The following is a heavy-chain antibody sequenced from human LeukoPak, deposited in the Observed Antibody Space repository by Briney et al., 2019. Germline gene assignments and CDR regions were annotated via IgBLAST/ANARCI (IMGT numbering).Heavy chain of an antibody. D-gene: IGHD4-17*01. CDR2: ISSSSSYI. CDR3: ARLQKTTVTTLNFDY. CDR1: GFTFSSYS. Sequence: GGSLRLSCAASGFTFSSYSMNWVRQAPGKGLEWVSSISSSSSYIYYADSVKGRFTISRDNAKNSLYLQMNSLRAEDTAVYYCARLQKTTVTTLNFDYWGQGTLVTVSS. J-gene: IGHJ4*02. V-gene: IGHV3-21*01.